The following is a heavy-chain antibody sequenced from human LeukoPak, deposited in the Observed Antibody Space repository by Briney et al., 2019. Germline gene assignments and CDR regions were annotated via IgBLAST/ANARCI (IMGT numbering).Heavy chain of an antibody. CDR2: IYYSGST. CDR3: ARETMIVGIDY. Sequence: SETLSLTCTVSGGSISSYYWSWIRQPPGKGLEWIGYIYYSGSTNYNPTLKSRVTISVDTSKNQFSLKLSSVTAADTAVYYCARETMIVGIDYWGQGTLVTVSS. D-gene: IGHD3-22*01. J-gene: IGHJ4*02. CDR1: GGSISSYY. V-gene: IGHV4-59*01.